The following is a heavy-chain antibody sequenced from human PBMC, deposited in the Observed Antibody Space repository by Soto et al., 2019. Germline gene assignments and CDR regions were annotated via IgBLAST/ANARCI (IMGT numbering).Heavy chain of an antibody. J-gene: IGHJ4*02. CDR2: IFHTGTT. V-gene: IGHV4-39*07. Sequence: SATLSLTCSVSGGSISSISYYWVWIRQPPGKGLEWIGSIFHTGTTYYTPSLKSRVTISVDTSKNQFSLRLSSVTAADSAVYDCARTDTVGYYSHLGQGTLVTLSS. D-gene: IGHD2-2*03. CDR3: ARTDTVGYYSH. CDR1: GGSISSISYY.